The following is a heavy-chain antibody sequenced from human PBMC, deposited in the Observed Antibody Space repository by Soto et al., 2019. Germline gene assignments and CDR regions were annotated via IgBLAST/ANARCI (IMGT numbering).Heavy chain of an antibody. CDR1: GDTFSTYS. Sequence: QVQLVQSGAEVKKPGSSVKVSCKVSGDTFSTYSISWVRQAPGQGLEWLGGIIPILGTPSYAQRFQDRVTITADKATSTAYIELSRLSSEHTAVYYGARDRSSYDRRCYCRPEYWGQGTLVTVS. J-gene: IGHJ4*02. D-gene: IGHD3-22*01. CDR2: IIPILGTP. CDR3: ARDRSSYDRRCYCRPEY. V-gene: IGHV1-69*06.